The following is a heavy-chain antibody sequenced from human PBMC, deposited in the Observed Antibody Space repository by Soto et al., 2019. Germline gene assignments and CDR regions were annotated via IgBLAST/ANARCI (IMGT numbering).Heavy chain of an antibody. CDR3: ARGVIH. D-gene: IGHD3-16*02. J-gene: IGHJ4*02. V-gene: IGHV4-31*03. CDR2: IYDSGST. Sequence: QVQLQESGPGLVKPSQNLSLPCTVSGGSISSGGYYWSWIRQHPGKGLEWIGYIYDSGSTSYNPSLQSRLTISVDTSKNQFALKLSSVTAAYTSVYYCARGVIHWGQGTLVTVSS. CDR1: GGSISSGGYY.